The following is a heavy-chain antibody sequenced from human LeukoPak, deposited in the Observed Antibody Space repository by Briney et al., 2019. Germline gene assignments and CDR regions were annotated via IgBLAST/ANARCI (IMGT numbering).Heavy chain of an antibody. D-gene: IGHD3-16*02. V-gene: IGHV4-61*02. CDR2: IYTSGST. CDR3: ARYRSYMDV. Sequence: SETLSLTCTVSGGSISSGSYYWSWIRQPAGKGLEWIGRIYTSGSTNYNPSLKSRVTISVDTSKNQFSLKLNSVTAADTAVYYCARYRSYMDVWGKGTTVTVSS. J-gene: IGHJ6*03. CDR1: GGSISSGSYY.